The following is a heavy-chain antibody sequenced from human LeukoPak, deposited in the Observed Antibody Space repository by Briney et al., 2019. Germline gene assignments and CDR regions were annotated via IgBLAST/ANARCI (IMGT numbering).Heavy chain of an antibody. J-gene: IGHJ1*01. Sequence: PGGSLRLSCAASGFTFSTYSMNWVRQAPGKGLEWVSSISRSSTYIYYADSVKGRFTISRDNAKNSLYLQMNSLRAEDTAVYYCARDLTSSSTAYLHHWGQGTLVTVSS. D-gene: IGHD6-6*01. V-gene: IGHV3-21*01. CDR2: ISRSSTYI. CDR1: GFTFSTYS. CDR3: ARDLTSSSTAYLHH.